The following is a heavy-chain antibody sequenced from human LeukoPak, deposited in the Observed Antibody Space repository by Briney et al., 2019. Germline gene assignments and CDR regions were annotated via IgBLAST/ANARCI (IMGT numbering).Heavy chain of an antibody. CDR3: ARAGYDFWSAAFDI. CDR2: VYYSGSS. V-gene: IGHV4-39*01. D-gene: IGHD3-3*01. J-gene: IGHJ3*02. Sequence: SETLSLTCTVSGGSISSSSYYWGWIRQPPGKGLEWIGSVYYSGSSHYNPSLKSRVTISVDTSKSQFSLKLTSVTAADTAVYYCARAGYDFWSAAFDIWGQGTLVTFSS. CDR1: GGSISSSSYY.